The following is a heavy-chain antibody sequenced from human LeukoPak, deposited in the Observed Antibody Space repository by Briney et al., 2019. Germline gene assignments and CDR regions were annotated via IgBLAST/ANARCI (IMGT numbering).Heavy chain of an antibody. CDR1: GGSFSGYY. CDR2: INHSGST. CDR3: ARGRWFDP. V-gene: IGHV4-34*01. Sequence: SETLSLTCAVYGGSFSGYYWSWIRQPPGKGLEWIGEINHSGSTNYNPSLKSRVTISVDTSKNQFSLKLSSVTAADTAVYYCARGRWFDPWGQGTLVTVSS. J-gene: IGHJ5*02.